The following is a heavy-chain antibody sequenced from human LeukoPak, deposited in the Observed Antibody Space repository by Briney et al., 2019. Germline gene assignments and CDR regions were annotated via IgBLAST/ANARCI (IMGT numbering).Heavy chain of an antibody. CDR1: GGSFSGYY. CDR2: INHSGST. CDR3: ARGRWFDP. V-gene: IGHV4-34*01. Sequence: SETLSLTCAVYGGSFSGYYWSWIRQPPGKGLEWIGEINHSGSTNYNPSLKSRVTISVDTSKNQFSLKLSSVTAADTAVYYCARGRWFDPWGQGTLVTVSS. J-gene: IGHJ5*02.